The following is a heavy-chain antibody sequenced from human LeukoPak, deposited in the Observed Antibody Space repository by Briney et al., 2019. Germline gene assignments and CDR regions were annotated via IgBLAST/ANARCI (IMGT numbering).Heavy chain of an antibody. V-gene: IGHV1-58*02. Sequence: GASVKVSCKASGFTFTRSAMQWVRQARGQRLEWIGWIVVGSGNTNYAQKFQERVTITRDMSTSTAYMELSSLRSEDTAVYYCAADKFGGYYFDYWGQGTLVTVSS. CDR2: IVVGSGNT. CDR1: GFTFTRSA. CDR3: AADKFGGYYFDY. D-gene: IGHD3-10*01. J-gene: IGHJ4*02.